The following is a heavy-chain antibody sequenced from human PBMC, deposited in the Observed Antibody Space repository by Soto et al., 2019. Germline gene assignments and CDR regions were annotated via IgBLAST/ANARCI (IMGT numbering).Heavy chain of an antibody. Sequence: SQTLSLTCAISGDSVSSNSAAWNWIRQSPSRGLEWLGRTYYRSKWYNDYAVSVKSRITIKPDTSKNQFSLQLNSVTPEDTAVNYFARDRKLDRRRPPPLFVRPPYYFAYGGQGTLVPVSS. J-gene: IGHJ4*02. CDR1: GDSVSSNSAA. CDR2: TYYRSKWYN. CDR3: ARDRKLDRRRPPPLFVRPPYYFAY. D-gene: IGHD1-1*01. V-gene: IGHV6-1*01.